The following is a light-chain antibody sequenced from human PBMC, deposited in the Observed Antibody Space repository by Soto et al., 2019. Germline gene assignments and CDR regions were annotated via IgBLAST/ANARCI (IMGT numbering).Light chain of an antibody. CDR3: QHYSCWPYA. CDR2: DAS. CDR1: QSVSSN. Sequence: EILMTQSPATLSVSPGERPTLSSRASQSVSSNFAWYQQKPAQAPRLLIDDASTRATGIPASFSGGGAGTDITPTISSLPSEDVAVYYWQHYSCWPYAFGGGTKVEIK. J-gene: IGKJ4*01. V-gene: IGKV3-15*01.